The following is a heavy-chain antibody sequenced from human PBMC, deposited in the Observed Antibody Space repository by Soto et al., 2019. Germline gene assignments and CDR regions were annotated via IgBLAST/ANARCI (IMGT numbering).Heavy chain of an antibody. Sequence: SETLSLTCSASGGSITSSSQFWGWVRQPPGKGLEGIGTIYFTGNTYYTPSLKSRLTMSIDTSKNKFSLRLNSVTAADTAVYYCARDIGTSWDPSFDMWGQGTMVTVSS. CDR3: ARDIGTSWDPSFDM. V-gene: IGHV4-39*02. J-gene: IGHJ3*02. CDR1: GGSITSSSQF. D-gene: IGHD6-13*01. CDR2: IYFTGNT.